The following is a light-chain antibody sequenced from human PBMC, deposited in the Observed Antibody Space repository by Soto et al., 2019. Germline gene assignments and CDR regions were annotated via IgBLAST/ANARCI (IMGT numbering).Light chain of an antibody. Sequence: EIVVTQSAPTLSVSPGERATLSCRASQSVSSNLAWYQQKPGQAPRLLIYGASTRATGIPDRFSGSGSGTDFTLTISRLEPEDFAVYYCKQYGSSPETFGQGTKVDI. CDR3: KQYGSSPET. J-gene: IGKJ1*01. V-gene: IGKV3-20*01. CDR1: QSVSSN. CDR2: GAS.